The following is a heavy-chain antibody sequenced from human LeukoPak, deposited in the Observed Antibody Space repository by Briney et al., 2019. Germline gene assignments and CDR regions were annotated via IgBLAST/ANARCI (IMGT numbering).Heavy chain of an antibody. D-gene: IGHD3-22*01. V-gene: IGHV3-9*01. CDR3: AKALEISMIVSPDAFDI. J-gene: IGHJ3*02. CDR1: GFTFDDYA. CDR2: ISWNSGSI. Sequence: GGSLRLSCAASGFTFDDYAMHWVRQVPGKGLEWVSGISWNSGSIDYADSVKGRFTISRDNAKNSLYLQMISLKAEDTALYYCAKALEISMIVSPDAFDIWGQGTMVSVSS.